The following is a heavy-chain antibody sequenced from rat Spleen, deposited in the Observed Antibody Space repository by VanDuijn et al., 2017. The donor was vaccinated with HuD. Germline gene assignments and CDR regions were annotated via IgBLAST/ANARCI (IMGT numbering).Heavy chain of an antibody. J-gene: IGHJ2*01. CDR1: GFTFSDNY. CDR3: TTENYWFAY. CDR2: ISHDGSST. Sequence: EVQLVESDGGLVQPGRSLKLSCAVSGFTFSDNYMAWVRQAPTKGLEWVATISHDGSSTYYRDSVKGRFTISRDNTKSTLYLQMNSLRSEDTATYYCTTENYWFAYWGQGVMVTVSS. D-gene: IGHD1-10*01. V-gene: IGHV5-20*01.